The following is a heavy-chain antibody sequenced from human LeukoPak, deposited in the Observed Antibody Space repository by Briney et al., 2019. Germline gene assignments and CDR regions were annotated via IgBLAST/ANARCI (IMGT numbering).Heavy chain of an antibody. D-gene: IGHD5-12*01. Sequence: ASVKVSCKASGHTFTSYGTNWVRQAPGQGLEWMGWISAYNGNTNYAQKLQGRVTMTTDTSTSTAYMELRSLRSDDTAVYYCARDDALVATGSFDYWGQGTLVTVSS. CDR3: ARDDALVATGSFDY. CDR1: GHTFTSYG. CDR2: ISAYNGNT. V-gene: IGHV1-18*01. J-gene: IGHJ4*02.